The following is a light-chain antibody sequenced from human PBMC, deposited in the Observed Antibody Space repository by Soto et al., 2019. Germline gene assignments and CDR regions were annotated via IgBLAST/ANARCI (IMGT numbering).Light chain of an antibody. J-gene: IGLJ2*01. CDR1: SSDVGGYNY. CDR2: EVS. V-gene: IGLV2-8*01. CDR3: SSFAGSSNNLP. Sequence: QSALTQPHSASGAPGQSVTISCTGTSSDVGGYNYVSWYQQHPGKAPKLMIYEVSKRPSGVPDRFSGSKSGNTASLTVSGLQAEDEADYYCSSFAGSSNNLPFGGGTKLTVL.